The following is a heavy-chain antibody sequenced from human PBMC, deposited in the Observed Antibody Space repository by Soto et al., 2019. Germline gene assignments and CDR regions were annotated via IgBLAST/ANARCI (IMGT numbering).Heavy chain of an antibody. Sequence: ASVKVSCKASGYTFTGYYMHWVRQAPGQGLEWMGWINPNSGGTNYAQKFQGWVTMTRDTSISTAYMELSRLRSDDTAVYYCARAGIVLIVYASYGMDVWGQGXTVTVSS. CDR3: ARAGIVLIVYASYGMDV. D-gene: IGHD2-8*01. CDR2: INPNSGGT. V-gene: IGHV1-2*04. CDR1: GYTFTGYY. J-gene: IGHJ6*02.